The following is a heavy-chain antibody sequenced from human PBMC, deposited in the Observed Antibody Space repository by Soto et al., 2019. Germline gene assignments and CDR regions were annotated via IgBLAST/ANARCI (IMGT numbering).Heavy chain of an antibody. D-gene: IGHD5-12*01. CDR1: GGSISSSSYY. J-gene: IGHJ6*02. Sequence: SETLSLTCTVSGGSISSSSYYRGWIRQPPGKGLEWIGSIYYSGSTYYNPSLKSRVTISVDTSKNQFSLKLSSVTAADTAVYYCARIPFNSGYVFYYYYGMDVWGQGTTVTVSS. CDR3: ARIPFNSGYVFYYYYGMDV. V-gene: IGHV4-39*01. CDR2: IYYSGST.